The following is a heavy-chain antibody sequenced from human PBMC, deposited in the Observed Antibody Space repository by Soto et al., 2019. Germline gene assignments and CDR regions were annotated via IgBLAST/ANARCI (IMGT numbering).Heavy chain of an antibody. CDR1: GGSVSSGSYY. CDR2: IYYSGST. Sequence: QVQLQESGPGRVKPSDTLSLTCTVSGGSVSSGSYYWSWIRQPPGKGLEWIGYIYYSGSTNDNPSLKSRVTISVATSKNQFSLKLSSVTAADTAVYYCATASAYYYYGMDVWGQGTTVTVSS. J-gene: IGHJ6*02. CDR3: ATASAYYYYGMDV. V-gene: IGHV4-61*01.